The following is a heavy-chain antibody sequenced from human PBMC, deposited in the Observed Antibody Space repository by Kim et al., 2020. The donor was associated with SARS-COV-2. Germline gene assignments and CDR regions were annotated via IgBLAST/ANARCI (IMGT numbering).Heavy chain of an antibody. CDR1: GFTFSSYA. V-gene: IGHV3-23*01. CDR3: AKDFRFLEWLLWSGDMDV. J-gene: IGHJ6*03. Sequence: GGSLRLSCAASGFTFSSYAMSWVRQAPGKGLEWVSGISGSGGSTYYADSVKGRFTISRDNSKNTLYLQMNSLRAEDTAVYYCAKDFRFLEWLLWSGDMDVWGKGTTVTVSS. CDR2: ISGSGGST. D-gene: IGHD3-3*01.